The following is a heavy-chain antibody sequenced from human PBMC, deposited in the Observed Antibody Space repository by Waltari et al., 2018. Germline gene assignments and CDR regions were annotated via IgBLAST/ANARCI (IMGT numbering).Heavy chain of an antibody. J-gene: IGHJ5*02. Sequence: QVRLEQWGAGQLKSSEILSLTCAVYGGSFSGYRWNWLRQSPGKVLAWIGAIDQNGRTKYNPSMESRTIISLDTYKNQFSLTLSAVTAADTSLYYCARGLESYNWFDPWGQGTLVTVSS. CDR1: GGSFSGYR. CDR2: IDQNGRT. CDR3: ARGLESYNWFDP. V-gene: IGHV4-34*01. D-gene: IGHD1-1*01.